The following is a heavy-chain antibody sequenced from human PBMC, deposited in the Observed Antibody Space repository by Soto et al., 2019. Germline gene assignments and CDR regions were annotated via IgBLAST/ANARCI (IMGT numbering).Heavy chain of an antibody. CDR1: GGSISSYY. CDR3: ARAPVGAYGDYVGNWFDP. D-gene: IGHD4-17*01. Sequence: QVQLQESGPGLVKPSETLSLTCTVSGGSISSYYWSWIRQPPGKGLEWIGYIYYSGSTNYNPSLKGRVTISVDTSKNQFSLKLSSVTAADTAVYYCARAPVGAYGDYVGNWFDPWAQGTLVTVSS. J-gene: IGHJ5*02. CDR2: IYYSGST. V-gene: IGHV4-59*01.